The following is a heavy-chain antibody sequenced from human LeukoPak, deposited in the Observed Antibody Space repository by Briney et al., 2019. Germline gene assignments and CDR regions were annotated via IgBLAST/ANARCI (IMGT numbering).Heavy chain of an antibody. D-gene: IGHD4-23*01. Sequence: GASVKVSCKASGYTFTSYDLNWVRQATGQGLEWIGWMNPNSGNTGYAQKFQGRATLTRSTSISTAYMELRSLTSEDTAVYYCARDYGGNSGWFDPWGQGTLVTVSS. CDR3: ARDYGGNSGWFDP. V-gene: IGHV1-8*01. CDR2: MNPNSGNT. CDR1: GYTFTSYD. J-gene: IGHJ5*02.